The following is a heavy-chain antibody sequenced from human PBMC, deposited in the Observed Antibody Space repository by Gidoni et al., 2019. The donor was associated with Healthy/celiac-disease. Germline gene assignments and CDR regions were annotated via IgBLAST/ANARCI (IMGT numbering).Heavy chain of an antibody. J-gene: IGHJ4*02. CDR1: GFTFSSYA. CDR2: ISGSGGST. D-gene: IGHD3-22*01. Sequence: EVQLLESGGGLVQPGGSLRLSCAASGFTFSSYAMRWVRQAPGKGLEWVSAISGSGGSTYYADSVKGRFTISRDNSKNTLYLQMNSLRAEDTAVYYCAKSMSVVVVIIDYWGQGTLVTVSS. CDR3: AKSMSVVVVIIDY. V-gene: IGHV3-23*01.